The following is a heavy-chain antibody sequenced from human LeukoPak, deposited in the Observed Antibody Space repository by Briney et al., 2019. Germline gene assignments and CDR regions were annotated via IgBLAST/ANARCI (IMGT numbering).Heavy chain of an antibody. CDR3: TTGPVGARAGGDY. J-gene: IGHJ4*02. V-gene: IGHV3-15*01. CDR2: IKSKTDGGTI. CDR1: GFTFNNAW. Sequence: KSGGSLRLSCAASGFTFNNAWMSWVRQAPGKGLEWVGRIKSKTDGGTIEYGAPVKGRFTISRDDSKNTLYLQLNSLKIEDTAVYSCTTGPVGARAGGDYWGQGTLVTVSS. D-gene: IGHD1-26*01.